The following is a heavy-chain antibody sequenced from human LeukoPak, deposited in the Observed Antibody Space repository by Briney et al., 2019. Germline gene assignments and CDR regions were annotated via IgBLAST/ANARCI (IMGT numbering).Heavy chain of an antibody. CDR2: ISTSSRYI. CDR1: GFTFSSYT. D-gene: IGHD6-6*01. J-gene: IGHJ4*02. V-gene: IGHV3-21*01. CDR3: ARVHIAALTSWYFDY. Sequence: GGSLRLSCAASGFTFSSYTMNWARQPPGKGLEWVSSISTSSRYIYYGDSVKGRFTISRDNAKNSLYLQMNSLRAEDTAVYYCARVHIAALTSWYFDYWGQGTLVTVSS.